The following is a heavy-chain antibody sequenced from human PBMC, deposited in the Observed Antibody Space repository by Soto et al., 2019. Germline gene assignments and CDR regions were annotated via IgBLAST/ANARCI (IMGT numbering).Heavy chain of an antibody. CDR2: INPSGGST. Sequence: ASVKVSCKASGYTFTSYYMHWVRQAPGQGLEWMGIINPSGGSTSYAQKFQGRVTMTRDTSTSTVYMELSSLRSEDTAVYYCASWGIVVVITANDASDFWGQGTMVTV. CDR3: ASWGIVVVITANDASDF. V-gene: IGHV1-46*01. D-gene: IGHD3-22*01. CDR1: GYTFTSYY. J-gene: IGHJ3*01.